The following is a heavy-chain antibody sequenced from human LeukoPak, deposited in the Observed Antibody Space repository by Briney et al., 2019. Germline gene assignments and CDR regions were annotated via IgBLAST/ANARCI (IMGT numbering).Heavy chain of an antibody. V-gene: IGHV1-8*03. J-gene: IGHJ5*02. Sequence: GASVKVSCKASGYTFTSYDINWVRQATGQGLEWMGWMNPNSGNTGYAQKFQGRVTTTRNTSISTAYMELSSLRSEDTAVYYCARGTTVTTPHWFDPWGQGTLVTVSS. D-gene: IGHD4-17*01. CDR2: MNPNSGNT. CDR1: GYTFTSYD. CDR3: ARGTTVTTPHWFDP.